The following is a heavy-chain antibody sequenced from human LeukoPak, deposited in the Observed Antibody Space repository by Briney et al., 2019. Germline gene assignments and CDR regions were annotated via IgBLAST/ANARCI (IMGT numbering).Heavy chain of an antibody. CDR1: GFTFDDYA. V-gene: IGHV3-9*01. Sequence: PGGSLRLSCAASGFTFDDYAMHWVRQAPGKGLEWVSGISWNSGSIGYADSVKGRFTISRDNAKNSLYLQMNSLRAEDTAVYYCARVGGSGNPLMDYWGQGTLVTVSS. CDR3: ARVGGSGNPLMDY. CDR2: ISWNSGSI. D-gene: IGHD3-10*01. J-gene: IGHJ4*02.